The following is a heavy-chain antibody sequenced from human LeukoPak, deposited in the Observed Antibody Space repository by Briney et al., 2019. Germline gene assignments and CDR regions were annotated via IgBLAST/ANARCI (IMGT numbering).Heavy chain of an antibody. CDR3: ARGGQGDGYSADEAFDI. Sequence: SQTLSLTCAISGDSVFSNSSWNWIRQSPSRGLEWLGRTYYRSKWYNDYVVSVKSRINISPDTSKNQFSLHLNSVTPEDTAVYFCARGGQGDGYSADEAFDIWGQGTMVTVS. D-gene: IGHD5-18*01. J-gene: IGHJ3*02. V-gene: IGHV6-1*01. CDR1: GDSVFSNSS. CDR2: TYYRSKWYN.